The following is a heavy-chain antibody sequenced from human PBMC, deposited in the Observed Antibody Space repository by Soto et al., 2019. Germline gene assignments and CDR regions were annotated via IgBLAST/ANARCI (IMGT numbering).Heavy chain of an antibody. V-gene: IGHV4-39*01. J-gene: IGHJ6*03. Sequence: SETLSLTCTVSGGSISSSSYYWGWIRQPPGKGLEWIGSIYYSGSTYYNPSLKSRVTISVDTSKNQFSLKLISVTAADTAVYYCARIGILEWPLYYYYYMDVWGKGTRVTVSS. CDR3: ARIGILEWPLYYYYYMDV. CDR2: IYYSGST. CDR1: GGSISSSSYY. D-gene: IGHD3-3*01.